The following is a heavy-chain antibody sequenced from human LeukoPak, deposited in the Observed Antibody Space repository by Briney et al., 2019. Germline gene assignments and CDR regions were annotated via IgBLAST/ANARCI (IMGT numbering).Heavy chain of an antibody. CDR2: INAGNGNT. Sequence: ASVNVSCKASGYTFTSYAMHWVRQAPGQRLEWVGWINAGNGNTKYSQKFQGRVTITRDTSASTAYMELSSLRSEDTAVYYCARDGEAVAPYGMDVWGQGTTVTVSS. CDR1: GYTFTSYA. CDR3: ARDGEAVAPYGMDV. D-gene: IGHD6-19*01. V-gene: IGHV1-3*01. J-gene: IGHJ6*02.